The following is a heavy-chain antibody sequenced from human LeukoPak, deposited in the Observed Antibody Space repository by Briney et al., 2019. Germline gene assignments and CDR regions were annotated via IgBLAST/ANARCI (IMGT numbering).Heavy chain of an antibody. J-gene: IGHJ3*02. D-gene: IGHD3/OR15-3a*01. CDR2: ITWNSGSV. CDR3: AKGLGVASLIVDALDM. CDR1: GFTFHDYA. V-gene: IGHV3-9*03. Sequence: PGESLRLSCAASGFTFHDYAMHWVRQVPGKGLEWVSGITWNSGSVLYADSVRGRFTIPRDNAKNSLYLQMNSLRPEDMAFYYCAKGLGVASLIVDALDMWGQGTMVTV.